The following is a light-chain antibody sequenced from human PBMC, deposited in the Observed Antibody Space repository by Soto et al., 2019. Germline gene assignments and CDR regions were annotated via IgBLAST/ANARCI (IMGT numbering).Light chain of an antibody. J-gene: IGKJ1*01. CDR3: QQYNSYST. Sequence: DIQMTQSPSTLSASVGDRVIITCRASQSISSWLAWYQRKPGKAPKLLIYDASSLESGVPSRFSGSGSGTEFTLTISSLQPDDFATYYCQQYNSYSTFGQGTKVE. CDR1: QSISSW. V-gene: IGKV1-5*01. CDR2: DAS.